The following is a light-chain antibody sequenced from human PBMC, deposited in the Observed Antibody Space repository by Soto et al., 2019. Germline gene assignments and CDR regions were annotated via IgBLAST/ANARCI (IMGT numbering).Light chain of an antibody. CDR1: SSDVGAYVY. V-gene: IGLV2-11*01. CDR2: DVS. J-gene: IGLJ3*02. CDR3: CSYAGSQTWV. Sequence: QSALTQPRSVSGSPGQSVTISCTGTSSDVGAYVYVSWYQQHPGKAPKLIIYDVSKRPSGVPDRFSGSKSGNTASLTISGLQAEDEADYYCCSYAGSQTWVFGGGTNVTVL.